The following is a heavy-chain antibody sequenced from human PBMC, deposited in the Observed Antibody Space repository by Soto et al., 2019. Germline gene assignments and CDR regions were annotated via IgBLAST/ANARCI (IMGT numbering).Heavy chain of an antibody. CDR3: ARVPYYDFWSGHGAFDI. J-gene: IGHJ3*02. Sequence: PGGSLRLACAASGFTFSGYSMNWVRQSPGKGLEWVSSITSSSSYIYYADSVKGRFTISRDNAKNSLYLQMNSLRAEDTAVYYCARVPYYDFWSGHGAFDIWGQGTMVTVSS. CDR1: GFTFSGYS. V-gene: IGHV3-21*01. D-gene: IGHD3-3*01. CDR2: ITSSSSYI.